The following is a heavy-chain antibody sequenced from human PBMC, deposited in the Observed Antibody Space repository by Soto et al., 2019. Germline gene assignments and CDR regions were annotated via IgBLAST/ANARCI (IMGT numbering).Heavy chain of an antibody. D-gene: IGHD1-20*01. J-gene: IGHJ4*02. CDR2: IIPIFGTA. CDR1: GGSFSTYA. Sequence: QVQLVQSGAEVKKPGSSVKVSCKASGGSFSTYAISWVRQAPGQGLEWMGGIIPIFGTANYAQKFQGRVTITADESTSTAFMELRSLRSADTAVYYCARGDGYNWNFDYWGQGTLVTVSS. CDR3: ARGDGYNWNFDY. V-gene: IGHV1-69*12.